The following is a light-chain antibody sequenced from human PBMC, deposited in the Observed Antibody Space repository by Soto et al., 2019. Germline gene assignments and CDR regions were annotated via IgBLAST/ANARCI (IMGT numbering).Light chain of an antibody. CDR2: EVS. Sequence: QSVLTQPASVSGSPGQSITISCTGTSSDVGGYNYVSWYQQHPGKAPKLMIYEVSNRPSGVSNRFSGSKSGNTASLTISGLQAEDEADYYGSSYTSSSILYVFGTGTKLTVL. CDR3: SSYTSSSILYV. J-gene: IGLJ1*01. CDR1: SSDVGGYNY. V-gene: IGLV2-14*01.